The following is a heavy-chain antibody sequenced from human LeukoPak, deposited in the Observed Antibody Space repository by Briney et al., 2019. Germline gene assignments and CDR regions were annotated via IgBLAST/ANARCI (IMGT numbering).Heavy chain of an antibody. Sequence: GASVKVSGKASGYTFTSYDINWVRQATGQGLEWMGWMNPNSGNTGYAQKFQGRVTITRNTSINTAYMELSSLRSEDTAVYYCARGSTTSLLRFLEWSDAFDIWGQGTMVTVSS. CDR1: GYTFTSYD. CDR2: MNPNSGNT. CDR3: ARGSTTSLLRFLEWSDAFDI. V-gene: IGHV1-8*03. J-gene: IGHJ3*02. D-gene: IGHD3-3*01.